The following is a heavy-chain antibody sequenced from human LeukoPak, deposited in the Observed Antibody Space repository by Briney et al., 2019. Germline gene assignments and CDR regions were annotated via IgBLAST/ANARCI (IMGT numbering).Heavy chain of an antibody. Sequence: GGSLRLSCAASGFTFSSYWMSWVRQAPGKGLEWVSYISRSSSMINYADSVKGRFTVSRDNARNSLYLQMNSLRDEDTAVYYCARDYYYDSSGDYYAMDVWGQGTTVTVSS. D-gene: IGHD3-22*01. CDR2: ISRSSSMI. V-gene: IGHV3-48*02. CDR3: ARDYYYDSSGDYYAMDV. J-gene: IGHJ6*02. CDR1: GFTFSSYW.